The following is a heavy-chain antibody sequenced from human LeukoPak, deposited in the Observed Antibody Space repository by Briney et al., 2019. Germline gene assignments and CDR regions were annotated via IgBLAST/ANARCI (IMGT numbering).Heavy chain of an antibody. Sequence: SETLSLTCTGSGGSISSGNYYWRWLRQPAGMGLEWIGRIYISGGTEYNPSLKRRVTISIDTSKNQFYLRLSSVTAADTAVYYCARVRRNSGNKYFDPWGQGTRVTVSS. CDR1: GGSISSGNYY. V-gene: IGHV4-61*02. CDR3: ARVRRNSGNKYFDP. CDR2: IYISGGT. J-gene: IGHJ5*02. D-gene: IGHD5-12*01.